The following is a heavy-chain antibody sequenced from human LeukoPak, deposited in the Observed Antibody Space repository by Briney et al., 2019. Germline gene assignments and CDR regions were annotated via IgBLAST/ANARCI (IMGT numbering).Heavy chain of an antibody. V-gene: IGHV1-2*02. CDR1: GYTFTGYY. CDR2: INPNSGGT. Sequence: GASVKVSCKASGYTFTGYYMHWVRQAPGQGLEWMGWINPNSGGTNYAQKFQGRVTMTRDTSISTAYMELSRLRSDDTTVYYCAREDDTGRYMGDDAFDIWGQGTMVTVSS. D-gene: IGHD1-26*01. J-gene: IGHJ3*02. CDR3: AREDDTGRYMGDDAFDI.